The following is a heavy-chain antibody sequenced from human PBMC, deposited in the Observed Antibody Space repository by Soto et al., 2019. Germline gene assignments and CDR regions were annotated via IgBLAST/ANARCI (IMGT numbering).Heavy chain of an antibody. Sequence: GASVKVSCKASGYTFTSYAMHWVRQAPGQRLEWMGWINAGNGNTKYSQKFQGRVTITRDTSASTAYMELSSLRSEDTAVYYCARPLYSGSYSDYYFDYWGQGTLVTVSS. J-gene: IGHJ4*02. V-gene: IGHV1-3*01. CDR3: ARPLYSGSYSDYYFDY. CDR2: INAGNGNT. CDR1: GYTFTSYA. D-gene: IGHD1-26*01.